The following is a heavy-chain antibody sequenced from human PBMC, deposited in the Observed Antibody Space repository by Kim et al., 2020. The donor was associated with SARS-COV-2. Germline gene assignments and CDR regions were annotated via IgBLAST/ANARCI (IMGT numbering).Heavy chain of an antibody. V-gene: IGHV4-39*01. CDR3: ARLGYCTNGVCPSIDY. D-gene: IGHD2-8*01. CDR1: GGSISSSSYY. Sequence: SETLSLTCTVSGGSISSSSYYWGWIRQPPGKGLEWIGSSYYSGSTYYNPSLKSRVTISVDTSKNQFSLKLSSVTAADTAVYYCARLGYCTNGVCPSIDYWGQGTLVTVSS. CDR2: SYYSGST. J-gene: IGHJ4*02.